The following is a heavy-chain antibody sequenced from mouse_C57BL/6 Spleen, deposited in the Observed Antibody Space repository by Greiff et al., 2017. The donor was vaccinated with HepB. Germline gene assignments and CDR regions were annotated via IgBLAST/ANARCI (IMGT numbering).Heavy chain of an antibody. J-gene: IGHJ3*01. CDR2: IDPEDGET. CDR3: AWIYDGYYGFAY. V-gene: IGHV14-2*01. Sequence: VQLQQSGAELVKPGASVKLSCTASGFNIKDYYMHWVKQRTEQGLEWIGRIDPEDGETKYAAKFQGKATITADTSSNTAYLQLSSLTSEDTAVYYCAWIYDGYYGFAYWGQGTLVTVSA. CDR1: GFNIKDYY. D-gene: IGHD2-3*01.